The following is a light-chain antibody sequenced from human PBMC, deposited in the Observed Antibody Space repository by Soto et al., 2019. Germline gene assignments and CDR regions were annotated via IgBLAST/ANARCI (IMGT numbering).Light chain of an antibody. V-gene: IGLV2-14*01. Sequence: QSALTQPASVSVSPGQSITLSCTGTGSDVGGYNYVSWYQQHPGKAPKLIIFEVSNRPSGVSNRFSASKSGNTASLTISGLQADDEAVYYCSSYARITIWVFGGGTTLAVL. J-gene: IGLJ3*02. CDR2: EVS. CDR1: GSDVGGYNY. CDR3: SSYARITIWV.